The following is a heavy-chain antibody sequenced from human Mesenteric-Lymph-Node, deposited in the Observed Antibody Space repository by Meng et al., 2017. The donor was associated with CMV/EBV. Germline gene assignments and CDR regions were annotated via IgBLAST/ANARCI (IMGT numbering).Heavy chain of an antibody. D-gene: IGHD5-18*01. CDR2: ISNSGGST. V-gene: IGHV3-23*01. Sequence: GSLRLSCAASGFTFSSFAMSWVRQAPGKGLEWVSVISNSGGSTYNADSVKGRFTISRDNSKNTLHLQMNSLGVEDTAVYYCARKSGAALVTPFDYWGQGMVVTVSS. CDR1: GFTFSSFA. J-gene: IGHJ4*02. CDR3: ARKSGAALVTPFDY.